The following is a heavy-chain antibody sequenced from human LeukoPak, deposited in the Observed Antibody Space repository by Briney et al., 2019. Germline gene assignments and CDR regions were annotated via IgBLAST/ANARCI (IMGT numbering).Heavy chain of an antibody. D-gene: IGHD3-16*01. Sequence: GGSLRLSCAVSGFRFGSDWMSWVRQAPGKGLEWVASISPDGSEKFYVDAVKGRFIISRDNGKNSLYLQLNSLRADDTAVYYCARYYDPPVGDAFDLWGQGTMVTVSS. CDR3: ARYYDPPVGDAFDL. CDR2: ISPDGSEK. CDR1: GFRFGSDW. J-gene: IGHJ3*01. V-gene: IGHV3-7*01.